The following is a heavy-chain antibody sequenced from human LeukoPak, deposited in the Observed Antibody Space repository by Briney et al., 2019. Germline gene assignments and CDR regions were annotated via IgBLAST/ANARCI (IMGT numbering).Heavy chain of an antibody. D-gene: IGHD6-19*01. J-gene: IGHJ4*02. CDR2: IKQVGSEI. Sequence: GGSLRLSCAASGFTFSNYWMSWVRQSPGKGLEWVANIKQVGSEIYCVDSVKGRFTISRDNAKNSLYLQMNSLRAEDTAVYYCARDGSGWSAYWGQGTLVTVSS. CDR1: GFTFSNYW. V-gene: IGHV3-7*01. CDR3: ARDGSGWSAY.